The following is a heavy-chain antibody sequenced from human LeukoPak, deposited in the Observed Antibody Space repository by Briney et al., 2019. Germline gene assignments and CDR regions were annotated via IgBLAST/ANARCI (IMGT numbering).Heavy chain of an antibody. CDR1: GYTFTSYD. CDR2: MNPNSGNT. V-gene: IGHV1-8*01. CDR3: AREVGLLLWFGDRQGGFDP. Sequence: ASVKVSCKASGYTFTSYDINWVRQATGQGLEWMGWMNPNSGNTGYAQKFQGRVTMTRNTSISTAYMELSSLRSEDTAVYYCAREVGLLLWFGDRQGGFDPWGQGTLVTVSS. D-gene: IGHD3-10*01. J-gene: IGHJ5*02.